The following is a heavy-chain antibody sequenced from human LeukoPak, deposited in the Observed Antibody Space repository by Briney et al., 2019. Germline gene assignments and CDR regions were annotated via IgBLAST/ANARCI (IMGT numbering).Heavy chain of an antibody. D-gene: IGHD6-19*01. CDR2: INHSGST. CDR3: ARWPYSSGWYVGNWFDP. CDR1: GGSFSGYY. J-gene: IGHJ5*02. Sequence: SETLSLTCAVYGGSFSGYYWSWIRQPPGKGLEWIGEINHSGSTNYNPSLKSRVTISVDTSKNQFSLKLSSVTAADTAVYYCARWPYSSGWYVGNWFDPWGQGTLVTVSS. V-gene: IGHV4-34*01.